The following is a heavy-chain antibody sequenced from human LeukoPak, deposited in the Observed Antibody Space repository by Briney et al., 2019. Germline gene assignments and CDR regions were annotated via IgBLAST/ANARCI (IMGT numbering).Heavy chain of an antibody. CDR3: AREGGLYSGSYYDNFSFDY. CDR2: IKQDGSEK. V-gene: IGHV3-7*01. Sequence: GGSLRLSCAASGFTFSSYWMSWVRQAPGKGLEWVANIKQDGSEKYYVGSVKGRFTISRDNAKNSLYLQMNSLRAEDTAVYYCAREGGLYSGSYYDNFSFDYWGPGTLVTVSS. CDR1: GFTFSSYW. J-gene: IGHJ4*02. D-gene: IGHD1-26*01.